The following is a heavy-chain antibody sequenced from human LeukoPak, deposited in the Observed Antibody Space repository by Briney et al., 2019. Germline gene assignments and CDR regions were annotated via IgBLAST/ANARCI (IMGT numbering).Heavy chain of an antibody. Sequence: ASVKVSCKASGGTFSSYAISWVRQAPGQGLEWMGRIIPILGIANYAQKFQGRVTITADKFTSTAYMELSSLRSEDTAVYYCARGRNSSSWYYYWGQGTLVTVSS. CDR1: GGTFSSYA. J-gene: IGHJ4*02. CDR2: IIPILGIA. CDR3: ARGRNSSSWYYY. D-gene: IGHD6-13*01. V-gene: IGHV1-69*04.